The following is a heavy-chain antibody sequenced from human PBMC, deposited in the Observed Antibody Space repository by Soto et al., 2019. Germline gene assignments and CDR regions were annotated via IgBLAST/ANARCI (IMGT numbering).Heavy chain of an antibody. CDR1: GVSIHNSHSF. J-gene: IGHJ5*01. V-gene: IGHV4-39*01. D-gene: IGHD2-21*01. Sequence: PSETLSLTCTVSGVSIHNSHSFWGWIRQPPGKGLEFIGTVYYSGGAHYNSSRKSRVTISVDTANNQVSLRMRPLTAADTAVYYCGRVVEGATRHTDLDSWGQGTLVTVSS. CDR3: GRVVEGATRHTDLDS. CDR2: VYYSGGA.